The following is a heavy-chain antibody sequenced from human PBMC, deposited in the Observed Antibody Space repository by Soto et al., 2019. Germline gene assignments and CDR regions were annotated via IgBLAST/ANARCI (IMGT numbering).Heavy chain of an antibody. CDR1: GFTFSDYY. CDR2: ISSSSSYT. CDR3: ARVKGGSWSAPSYYVDY. J-gene: IGHJ4*02. V-gene: IGHV3-11*06. D-gene: IGHD3-10*01. Sequence: QVQLVESGGGLVKPGGSLRLSCAASGFTFSDYYMSWIRQAPGKGLEWVSYISSSSSYTNYAESVKRRFTISRDNAKNSLYLQMNSLRAEDTAVYYCARVKGGSWSAPSYYVDYWGQGTLVTVSS.